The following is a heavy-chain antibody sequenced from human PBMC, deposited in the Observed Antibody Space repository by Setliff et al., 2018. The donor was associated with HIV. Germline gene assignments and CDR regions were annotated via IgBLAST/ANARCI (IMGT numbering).Heavy chain of an antibody. Sequence: SLTCTVSGGPISSYYWSWIRQPPGKGLEWIGYIYYSGSTNYNPSLKSRVTISVDTSRNHFSLKLISVTAADTAVYYCAREITYDYVWGSFRQGAFDIWGQGTLVTVSS. V-gene: IGHV4-59*01. CDR1: GGPISSYY. CDR2: IYYSGST. D-gene: IGHD3-16*01. CDR3: AREITYDYVWGSFRQGAFDI. J-gene: IGHJ3*02.